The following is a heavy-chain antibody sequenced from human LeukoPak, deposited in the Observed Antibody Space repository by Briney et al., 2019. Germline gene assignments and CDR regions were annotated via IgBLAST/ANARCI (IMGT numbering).Heavy chain of an antibody. CDR1: GGSFSGYY. CDR2: INHIGNT. J-gene: IGHJ4*02. CDR3: ARGYHDPYYYDSSGHYGD. V-gene: IGHV4-34*01. D-gene: IGHD3-22*01. Sequence: PSETLSLTCAVYGGSFSGYYWSWIRQPPGKGLEWIGEINHIGNTNYNPSLKSRVTISVDTSKNQFSLKLSSVTAADTAVYYCARGYHDPYYYDSSGHYGDWGQGTLVTVSS.